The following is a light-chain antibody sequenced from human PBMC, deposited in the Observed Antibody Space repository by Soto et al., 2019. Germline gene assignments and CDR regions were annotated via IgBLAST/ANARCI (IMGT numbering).Light chain of an antibody. CDR1: SRDVGGYNY. J-gene: IGLJ2*01. CDR2: DVS. V-gene: IGLV2-14*01. CDR3: CSYTSSSTLV. Sequence: QSALTQPASVSGSPGQSITISCTGTSRDVGGYNYVSWYQQHPGKAPKLMIYDVSNRPSGVSKRFSGSKSGNTASLTISGLQAEDEADYYCCSYTSSSTLVFGGGTQLTVL.